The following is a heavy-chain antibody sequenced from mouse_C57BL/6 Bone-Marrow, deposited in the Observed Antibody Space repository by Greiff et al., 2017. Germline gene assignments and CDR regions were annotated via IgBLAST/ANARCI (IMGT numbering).Heavy chain of an antibody. CDR3: ARHNYGSSDGGYFEV. CDR1: GFTFSDYY. D-gene: IGHD1-1*01. CDR2: IRHGGGST. V-gene: IGHV5-12*01. J-gene: IGHJ1*03. Sequence: EVKLMESGGGLVPPGGSLKLSCAASGFTFSDYYMYWVRQTPEKRLEWVASIRHGGGSTSSPDTVKGRFTITRDKANNTLYLQMSRLKSEDTAMYYCARHNYGSSDGGYFEVWGTGTTVTVSA.